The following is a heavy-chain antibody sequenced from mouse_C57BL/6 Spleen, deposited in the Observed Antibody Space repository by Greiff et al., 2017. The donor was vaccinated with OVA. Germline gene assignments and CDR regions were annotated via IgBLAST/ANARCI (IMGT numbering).Heavy chain of an antibody. CDR1: GYTFTDYY. D-gene: IGHD1-1*01. J-gene: IGHJ2*01. Sequence: QVQLQQSGAELVRPGASVKLSCKASGYTFTDYYINWVKQRPGQGLEWIARIYPGSGNTYYNEKFKGKATLTAEKSSSTAYMQLSSLTSEDSAVYFCARPYYYGSSYNAMDYWGQGTTLTVSS. CDR3: ARPYYYGSSYNAMDY. CDR2: IYPGSGNT. V-gene: IGHV1-76*01.